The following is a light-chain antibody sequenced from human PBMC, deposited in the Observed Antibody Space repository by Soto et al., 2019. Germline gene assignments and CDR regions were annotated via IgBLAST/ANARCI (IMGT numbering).Light chain of an antibody. CDR1: QRISSW. J-gene: IGKJ1*01. CDR2: KAS. V-gene: IGKV1-5*03. CDR3: QQYNSYWT. Sequence: DIQITQSPSTLSESVGERVTITCRASQRISSWLAWYQQKPCKAHKLLIYKASSLQSGLPSRFSASGSGTEFTLTISSLQPDDFATYYCQQYNSYWTFGKGTKVEIK.